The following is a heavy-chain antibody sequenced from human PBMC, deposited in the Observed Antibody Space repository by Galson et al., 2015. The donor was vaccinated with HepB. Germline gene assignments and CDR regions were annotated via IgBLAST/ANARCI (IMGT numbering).Heavy chain of an antibody. CDR3: AKGLYYYDSSGYYPKKHDQGDWYFDL. CDR2: ISYDGSNK. Sequence: SLRLSCAASGFTFSSYAMHWVRQAPGKGLEWVAVISYDGSNKYYADSVKGRFTISRDNSKNTLYLQMNSLRAEDTAVYYCAKGLYYYDSSGYYPKKHDQGDWYFDLWGRGTLVTVSS. V-gene: IGHV3-30*04. D-gene: IGHD3-22*01. CDR1: GFTFSSYA. J-gene: IGHJ2*01.